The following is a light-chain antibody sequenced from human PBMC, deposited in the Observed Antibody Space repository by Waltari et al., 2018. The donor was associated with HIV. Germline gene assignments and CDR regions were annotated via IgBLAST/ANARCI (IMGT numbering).Light chain of an antibody. CDR3: GAWDDTHSWV. CDR2: SNN. CDR1: SSNIGTHT. J-gene: IGLJ3*02. V-gene: IGLV1-44*01. Sequence: QSVLTQPPSVSGTPGQGVTISCSGSSSNIGTHTVNWYQHLPGTTPKLLIYSNNQRPSGGPDRFSGSKSGTSASLAISGLQSEDEADYYCGAWDDTHSWVFGGGTKLTVL.